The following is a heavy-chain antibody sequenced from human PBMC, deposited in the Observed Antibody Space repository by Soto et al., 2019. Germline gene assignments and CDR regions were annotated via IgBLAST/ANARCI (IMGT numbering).Heavy chain of an antibody. CDR2: IYYSGST. D-gene: IGHD3-9*01. CDR1: GGSISSRSYY. V-gene: IGHV4-39*01. CDR3: ASWGDYDILTGSPSFDY. J-gene: IGHJ4*02. Sequence: ETRSLSCTVSGGSISSRSYYWGWIRQPPGKGLEWIGSIYYSGSTYYNPSLKSRVTISVDTSKNQFSLKLSSVTAADTAVYYCASWGDYDILTGSPSFDYWGQGTLVTVSS.